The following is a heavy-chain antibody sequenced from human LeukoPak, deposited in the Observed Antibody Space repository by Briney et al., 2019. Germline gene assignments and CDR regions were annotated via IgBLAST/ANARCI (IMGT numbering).Heavy chain of an antibody. CDR3: AAINYFY. CDR1: GFTVSSKY. CDR2: IYSGGST. J-gene: IGHJ4*02. D-gene: IGHD3-10*01. Sequence: GGSLRLSCAASGFTVSSKYMSWVRQAPGKGLEWVSVIYSGGSTYYADSVKGRFTISRDNSKDTVCLQMNSLRAEDTAVYYCAAINYFYWGQGTLVTVSS. V-gene: IGHV3-66*01.